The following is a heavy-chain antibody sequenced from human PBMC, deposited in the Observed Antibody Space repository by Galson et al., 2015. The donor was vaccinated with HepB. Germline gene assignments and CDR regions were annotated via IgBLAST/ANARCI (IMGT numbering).Heavy chain of an antibody. V-gene: IGHV4-59*12. D-gene: IGHD3/OR15-3a*01. CDR3: TRVFGQKCGGTTCFLGAFDI. CDR1: GASMNTDY. J-gene: IGHJ3*02. CDR2: VHHSGAA. Sequence: ETLSLTCSVSGASMNTDYWTWIRQSPGQRLEWVGYVHHSGAANYNPSLKSRVTMSLDTSKNNSSLNLRSVTAADTAMYFCTRVFGQKCGGTTCFLGAFDIWGPGTRVIVSS.